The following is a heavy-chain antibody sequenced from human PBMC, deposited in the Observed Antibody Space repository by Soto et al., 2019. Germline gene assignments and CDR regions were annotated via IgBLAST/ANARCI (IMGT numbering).Heavy chain of an antibody. Sequence: SETLSLTCTVSGGSISSGDYYWSWIRQPPGKGLEWIGYIYYSGSTYYNPSHKSRVTISVDTSKNQFSLKLSSVTAADTAVYYCASFYYYDSSGYPGPHWGQGTLVTVSS. J-gene: IGHJ4*02. CDR1: GGSISSGDYY. CDR2: IYYSGST. D-gene: IGHD3-22*01. V-gene: IGHV4-30-4*01. CDR3: ASFYYYDSSGYPGPH.